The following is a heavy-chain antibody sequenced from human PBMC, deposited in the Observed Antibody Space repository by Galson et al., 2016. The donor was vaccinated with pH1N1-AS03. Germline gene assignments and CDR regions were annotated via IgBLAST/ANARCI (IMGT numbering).Heavy chain of an antibody. CDR2: IDPSGGGT. CDR1: GYPFTRYY. V-gene: IGHV1-46*01. J-gene: IGHJ4*02. CDR3: VAYGSGTQAYFDY. D-gene: IGHD3-10*01. Sequence: VKVSCKASGYPFTRYYMHWVRQAPGQGLEWMGVIDPSGGGTTYAQKFHGRVTMTRDTSTTTAHMELSSLRSEDTAIYYCVAYGSGTQAYFDYWGQGTLVTVSS.